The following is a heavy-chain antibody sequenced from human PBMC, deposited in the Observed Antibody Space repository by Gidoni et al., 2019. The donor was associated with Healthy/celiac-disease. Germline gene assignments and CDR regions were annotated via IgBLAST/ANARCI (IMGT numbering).Heavy chain of an antibody. CDR3: ARDLDWNPIPYYYGMDV. CDR1: GYTFTSYG. D-gene: IGHD1-1*01. CDR2: ISAYNGNT. V-gene: IGHV1-18*01. Sequence: QVQPVQSGAEVKKPGASVKVSCKASGYTFTSYGISWVRQAPGQGLEWMGWISAYNGNTNYAQKLQGRVTMTTDTSTSTAYMELRSLRSDDTAVYYCARDLDWNPIPYYYGMDVWGQGTTVTVSS. J-gene: IGHJ6*02.